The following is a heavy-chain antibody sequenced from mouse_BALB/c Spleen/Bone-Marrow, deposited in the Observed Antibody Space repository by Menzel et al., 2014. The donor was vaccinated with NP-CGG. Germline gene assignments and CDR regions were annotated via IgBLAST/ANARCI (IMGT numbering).Heavy chain of an antibody. CDR2: IRNKANGYTT. V-gene: IGHV7-3*02. CDR3: ARDYGNYVRFAY. D-gene: IGHD2-1*01. CDR1: GFTFTDYY. Sequence: EVKVEESGGGLVRPGGSLRLSCATSGFTFTDYYMSWVRQPPGKALEWLGFIRNKANGYTTEYSASVKGRFTIPRDNSQSILYLQMNTLRAEDSATYYCARDYGNYVRFAYWGQGTLVTVSA. J-gene: IGHJ3*01.